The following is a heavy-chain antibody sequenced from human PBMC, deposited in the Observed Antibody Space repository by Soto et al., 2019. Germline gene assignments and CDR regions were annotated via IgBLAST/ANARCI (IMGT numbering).Heavy chain of an antibody. CDR1: GYTFTSYY. V-gene: IGHV1-46*01. CDR3: ARDPVFRDYVWGSYRLDY. J-gene: IGHJ4*02. D-gene: IGHD3-16*02. CDR2: INPSGGST. Sequence: QVQLVQSGAEVKKPGASVKVSCKASGYTFTSYYMHWVRQAPGQGLEWMGIINPSGGSTSYAQKFQGRVTMPRDTSTSTVYMELSSLRSEDTAVYYCARDPVFRDYVWGSYRLDYWGQGTLVTVSS.